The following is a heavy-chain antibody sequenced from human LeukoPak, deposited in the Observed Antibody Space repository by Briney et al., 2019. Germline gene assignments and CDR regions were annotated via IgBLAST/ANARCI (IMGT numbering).Heavy chain of an antibody. Sequence: GGSLRLSCAASGFILSDYYMSWIRQAPGKGLEWISYISASGSTIYYADSVKGRFTISRDNTKQSLYLQMDSLRAEDTAVYYCARGPYVPHDIVVVPAAHPYYFDYWGQGTLVTVSS. V-gene: IGHV3-11*01. CDR3: ARGPYVPHDIVVVPAAHPYYFDY. CDR2: ISASGSTI. J-gene: IGHJ4*02. CDR1: GFILSDYY. D-gene: IGHD2-2*01.